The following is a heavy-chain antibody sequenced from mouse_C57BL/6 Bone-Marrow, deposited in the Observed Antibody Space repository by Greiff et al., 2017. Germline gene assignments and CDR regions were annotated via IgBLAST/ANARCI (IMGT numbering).Heavy chain of an antibody. CDR2: ISSGGDYI. CDR1: GFTFSSYA. Sequence: EVLLVVSGHGLVKPGASLKLSCAASGFTFSSYAMSWVRQTPEKRLEWVAYISSGGDYINYTDTVKGRVTISRDNARNTLYLQMNSLTSEDTAMYYCASVRRYWYFDVGGTGTTVTVSA. D-gene: IGHD2-14*01. J-gene: IGHJ1*03. CDR3: ASVRRYWYFDV. V-gene: IGHV5S21*01.